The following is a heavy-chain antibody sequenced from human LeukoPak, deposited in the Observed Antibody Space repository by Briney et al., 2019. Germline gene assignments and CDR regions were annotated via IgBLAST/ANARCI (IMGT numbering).Heavy chain of an antibody. CDR3: ARGKGGYDWFGY. J-gene: IGHJ4*02. CDR2: IYYSGST. V-gene: IGHV4-31*03. D-gene: IGHD5-12*01. Sequence: IPSETLSLTCTVSGGSISSGGYHRSWIRQHPGTGLEWIGYIYYSGSTYYNPFLKSRVTISVDTSKNQFSLKLSSVTAADTAVYYCARGKGGYDWFGYWGQGTLVTVSS. CDR1: GGSISSGGYH.